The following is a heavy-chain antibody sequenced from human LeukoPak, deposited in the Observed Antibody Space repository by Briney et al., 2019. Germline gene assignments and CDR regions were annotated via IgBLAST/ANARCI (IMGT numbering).Heavy chain of an antibody. Sequence: ASVKVSCKASGGTFSSYAISWVRQAPGQGLEWMGRIIPILGIANYAQKFQGRVTITADKSTSTAYMELSSLRSEDTVVYYCAREIGTEDYYYYGMDVWGQGTTVTVSS. CDR3: AREIGTEDYYYYGMDV. CDR2: IIPILGIA. J-gene: IGHJ6*02. CDR1: GGTFSSYA. D-gene: IGHD1-1*01. V-gene: IGHV1-69*04.